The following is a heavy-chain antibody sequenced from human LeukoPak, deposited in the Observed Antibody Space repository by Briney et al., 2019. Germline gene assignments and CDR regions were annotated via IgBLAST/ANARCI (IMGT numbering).Heavy chain of an antibody. CDR1: GFTFSSYW. CDR3: ARGLPAAFDP. V-gene: IGHV3-7*01. J-gene: IGHJ5*02. Sequence: PGGSLRLSCAASGFTFSSYWMNWARQAPGKGLEWVASINHNGNVDYYVDSVKGRFTISRDNAKNSLYLQMNSLRAEDTAVYYCARGLPAAFDPWGQGTLVTVSS. D-gene: IGHD2-2*01. CDR2: INHNGNVD.